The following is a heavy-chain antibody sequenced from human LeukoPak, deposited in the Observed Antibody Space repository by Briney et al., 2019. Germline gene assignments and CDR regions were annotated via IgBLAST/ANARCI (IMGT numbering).Heavy chain of an antibody. CDR2: ISSIRNYI. Sequence: GGSLRLSCAASKFTFSDYSMSWVRQAPGKGLEWVSSISSIRNYIYYADSVKGRFTVSRDNAKNSLYLQMNSLRAEDTAVYYCAKARITMIVVVPFDYWGQGTLVTVSS. V-gene: IGHV3-21*04. CDR1: KFTFSDYS. CDR3: AKARITMIVVVPFDY. J-gene: IGHJ4*02. D-gene: IGHD3-22*01.